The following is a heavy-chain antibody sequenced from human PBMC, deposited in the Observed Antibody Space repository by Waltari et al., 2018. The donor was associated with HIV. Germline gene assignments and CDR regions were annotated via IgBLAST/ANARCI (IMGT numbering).Heavy chain of an antibody. V-gene: IGHV1-2*06. D-gene: IGHD2-15*01. J-gene: IGHJ4*02. Sequence: VQLVQSGAELKTPGASVEFSCRASGYSFTAYYIHWVRQAPGQGLQWMGPINPLRGSTNIPLTVQGRITMTRDTSSGALFTELRGLKFNDTALYYCARGESVAVSNIPPGYRFDFWGQGTLITVSS. CDR1: GYSFTAYY. CDR3: ARGESVAVSNIPPGYRFDF. CDR2: INPLRGST.